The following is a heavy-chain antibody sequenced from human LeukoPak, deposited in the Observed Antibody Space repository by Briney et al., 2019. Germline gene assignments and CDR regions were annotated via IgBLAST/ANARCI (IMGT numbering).Heavy chain of an antibody. Sequence: NPGGSLRLSCAASGFTFSDYYMSWIRQPPGKGLEWIGSIYYSGSTYYNPSLKSRVTISVDTSKNQFSLKLSSVTAADTAVYYCARTGIAAASGPYNWFDPWGQGTLVTVSS. CDR1: GFTFSDYY. J-gene: IGHJ5*02. CDR2: IYYSGST. D-gene: IGHD6-13*01. V-gene: IGHV4-38-2*01. CDR3: ARTGIAAASGPYNWFDP.